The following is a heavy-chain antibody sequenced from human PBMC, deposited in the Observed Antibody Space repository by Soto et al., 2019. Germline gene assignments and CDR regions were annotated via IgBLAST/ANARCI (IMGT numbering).Heavy chain of an antibody. D-gene: IGHD1-7*01. CDR2: IYYTGST. CDR3: ARLGWNYASYFDY. J-gene: IGHJ4*02. CDR1: GDSISSISYY. Sequence: SETLSLTCTVSGDSISSISYYWGWLRQPPGKGLEWIGSIYYTGSTYYNLSLKSRVTISVDTSKNQFSLKLSSVTAADTAVYYCARLGWNYASYFDYWGQGTLLTVSS. V-gene: IGHV4-39*01.